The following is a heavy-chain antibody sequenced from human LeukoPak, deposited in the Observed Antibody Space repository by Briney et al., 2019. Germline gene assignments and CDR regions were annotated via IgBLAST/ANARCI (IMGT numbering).Heavy chain of an antibody. CDR1: GFTFSSYA. D-gene: IGHD2-15*01. Sequence: PGGSLRLSCAASGFTFSSYAMHWVRQAPGKGLEWVAVISYDGSNKYYADSVKGRFTISRDNSKNTLYLQMNSLRAEDTAVYYCARDWLGYCSGGSCPLGYWGQGTLVTVSS. J-gene: IGHJ4*02. V-gene: IGHV3-30-3*01. CDR3: ARDWLGYCSGGSCPLGY. CDR2: ISYDGSNK.